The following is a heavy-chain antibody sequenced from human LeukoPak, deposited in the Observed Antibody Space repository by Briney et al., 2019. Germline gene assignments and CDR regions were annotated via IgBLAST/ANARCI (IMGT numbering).Heavy chain of an antibody. V-gene: IGHV1-8*01. CDR1: GYTFTSYD. Sequence: ASVKVSCKASGYTFTSYDINWVRQATGQGLEWMGWMNPNSGNTGYAQKFQGRVTMTRNTSISTAYMELSSLRSEDTAVYYCARVVGNRNSYGMDVWGQGTTVTVSS. CDR2: MNPNSGNT. CDR3: ARVVGNRNSYGMDV. J-gene: IGHJ6*02. D-gene: IGHD2-15*01.